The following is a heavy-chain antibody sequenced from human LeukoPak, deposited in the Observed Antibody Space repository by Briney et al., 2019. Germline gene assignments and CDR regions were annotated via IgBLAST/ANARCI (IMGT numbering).Heavy chain of an antibody. CDR3: EKGVAPTWS. CDR1: GFTFKNYW. CDR2: INDDGSST. J-gene: IGHJ5*02. Sequence: SGGSLRLSCAASGFTFKNYWMHWVRQAPGKGPVWVSRINDDGSSTSYADSVKGRFTISRDDAKNTLYLQMNSLRAEDTAVYYGEKGVAPTWSWGQGTRVTVSS. V-gene: IGHV3-74*01. D-gene: IGHD2-15*01.